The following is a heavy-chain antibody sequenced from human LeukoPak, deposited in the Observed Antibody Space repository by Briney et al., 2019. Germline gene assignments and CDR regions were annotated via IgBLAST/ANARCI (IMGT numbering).Heavy chain of an antibody. Sequence: ASVKVSCRASGYTFTRYYMHWVRQAPGQGLEWMGIIDPSGGSTSYAQKFQGRVTMTRDTSTSTVYMDLSSLRSEDTPVYYCARDKSGKTHGDSDSWGPGTLVTVSS. J-gene: IGHJ4*02. D-gene: IGHD1-1*01. V-gene: IGHV1-46*01. CDR1: GYTFTRYY. CDR3: ARDKSGKTHGDSDS. CDR2: IDPSGGST.